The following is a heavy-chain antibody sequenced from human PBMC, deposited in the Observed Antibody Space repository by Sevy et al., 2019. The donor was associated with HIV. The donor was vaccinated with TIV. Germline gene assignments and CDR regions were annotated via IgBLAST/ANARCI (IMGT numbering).Heavy chain of an antibody. D-gene: IGHD1-26*01. CDR1: GGSITSLY. V-gene: IGHV4-59*11. J-gene: IGHJ4*02. Sequence: SETLSLTCTVSGGSITSLYWNWIRQPPVKGLEWIANIYYNGHINYNPSLKSRVTLSLATSKNQFSLRLSSVTAADTAMYYCAGENAWGRGYSWGQGTLVTVSS. CDR3: AGENAWGRGYS. CDR2: IYYNGHI.